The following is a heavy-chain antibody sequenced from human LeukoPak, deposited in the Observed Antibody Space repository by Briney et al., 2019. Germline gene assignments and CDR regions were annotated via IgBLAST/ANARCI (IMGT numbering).Heavy chain of an antibody. CDR3: ARGAQRFLEWLSEAYYMDV. D-gene: IGHD3-3*01. V-gene: IGHV3-48*01. J-gene: IGHJ6*03. CDR2: ISSSSSTI. CDR1: GFTFSSYS. Sequence: SGGSLRLSCAASGFTFSSYSMTWVRQAPGKGLEWVSYISSSSSTIYYADSVKGRFTISRDNAKNSLYLQMNSLRAEDTAVYYCARGAQRFLEWLSEAYYMDVWGKGTTVTVSS.